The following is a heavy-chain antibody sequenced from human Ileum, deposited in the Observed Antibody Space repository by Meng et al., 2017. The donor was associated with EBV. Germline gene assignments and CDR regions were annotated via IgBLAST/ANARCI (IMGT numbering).Heavy chain of an antibody. CDR2: IYHSGST. CDR3: ARDDTSNYYHMFDL. Sequence: QVQLPESGPGLVKPSEXLSLTCTVSGASVSSRSHHWTWIRQTPGKGLEWIGYIYHSGSTIYHPSLRSRVTISVDTSKNQFSLKLTSVTAADTAVYYCARDDTSNYYHMFDLWGQGTLVTVSS. V-gene: IGHV4-61*01. D-gene: IGHD3-22*01. J-gene: IGHJ4*02. CDR1: GASVSSRSHH.